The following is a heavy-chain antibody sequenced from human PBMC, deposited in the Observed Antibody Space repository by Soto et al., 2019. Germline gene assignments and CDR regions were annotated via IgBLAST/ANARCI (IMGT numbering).Heavy chain of an antibody. D-gene: IGHD3-22*01. CDR2: FDPEDGET. Sequence: VKVSCKVSGYTLTELSMHWVRQAPGKGLEWMGGFDPEDGETIYAQKFQGRVTITADESTSTAYMELSSLRSEDTAVYYCASYYYDSSGYRGPKGHNTRRYYYYYGMDVWGQGTTVTVSS. CDR1: GYTLTELS. J-gene: IGHJ6*02. CDR3: ASYYYDSSGYRGPKGHNTRRYYYYYGMDV. V-gene: IGHV1-24*01.